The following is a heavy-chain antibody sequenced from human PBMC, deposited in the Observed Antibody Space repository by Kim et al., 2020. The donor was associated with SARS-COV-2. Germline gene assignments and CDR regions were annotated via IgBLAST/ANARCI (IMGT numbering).Heavy chain of an antibody. Sequence: SVKVSCKASGGTFSSYAISWVRQAPGQGLEWMGGIIPIFGTANYAQKFQGRVTITADESTSTAYMELSSLRSEDTAVYYCANGRATVTSLGYYYYYGMDVWGQGPTVTVSS. V-gene: IGHV1-69*13. D-gene: IGHD4-4*01. CDR3: ANGRATVTSLGYYYYYGMDV. J-gene: IGHJ6*02. CDR2: IIPIFGTA. CDR1: GGTFSSYA.